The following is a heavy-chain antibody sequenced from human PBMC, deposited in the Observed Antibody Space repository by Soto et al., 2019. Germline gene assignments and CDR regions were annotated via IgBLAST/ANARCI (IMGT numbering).Heavy chain of an antibody. V-gene: IGHV2-5*02. J-gene: IGHJ4*02. Sequence: GPTLVNPTQTLTLTCTFSGFSLSTSGVGVGWIGQPPGKALEWLALIYWDDDKRYNPSLKSRLTITKDTSKDQVVLTMSNMGPMDTATYFCAHSQHGPRDFWGPGILVTVSS. CDR3: AHSQHGPRDF. CDR2: IYWDDDK. CDR1: GFSLSTSGVG.